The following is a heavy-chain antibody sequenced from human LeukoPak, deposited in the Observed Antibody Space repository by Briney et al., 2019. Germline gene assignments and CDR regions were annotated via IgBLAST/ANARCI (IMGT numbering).Heavy chain of an antibody. D-gene: IGHD2-15*01. V-gene: IGHV1-18*01. J-gene: IGHJ6*03. CDR1: GYTFTSYG. CDR3: ARGPLGYCSGGSCRLYYYYYMDV. Sequence: GASVKVSCKASGYTFTSYGISWVRQAPGQGLEWMGWISAYNGNTKYAQKLQGRVTMTTATSTSTAYMELGRLRSDHTAVYYCARGPLGYCSGGSCRLYYYYYMDVWGKGTTVTVSS. CDR2: ISAYNGNT.